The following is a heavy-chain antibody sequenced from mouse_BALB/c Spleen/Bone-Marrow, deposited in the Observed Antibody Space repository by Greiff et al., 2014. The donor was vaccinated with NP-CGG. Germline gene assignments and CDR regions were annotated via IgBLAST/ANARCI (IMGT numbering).Heavy chain of an antibody. D-gene: IGHD1-1*01. Sequence: SGGGLVKLGGSLKLSCAASGFTFSSYYMSWVRQTPEKRLELVAAINSNGGLTYYPDTVKGRFTISRDNAKNILYLQMSSLKSDDTALYYCARHQRGSSFYYFDYWGQGTTLTVSS. CDR1: GFTFSSYY. V-gene: IGHV5-6-2*01. CDR3: ARHQRGSSFYYFDY. CDR2: INSNGGLT. J-gene: IGHJ2*01.